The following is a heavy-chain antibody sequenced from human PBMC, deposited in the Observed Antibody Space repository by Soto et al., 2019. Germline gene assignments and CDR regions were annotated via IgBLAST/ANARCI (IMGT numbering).Heavy chain of an antibody. CDR2: ISSTTNYI. V-gene: IGHV3-21*01. J-gene: IGHJ4*02. Sequence: GGSLRLSCSASGFTFTRSSMNWVRQAPGKGLEWVSSISSTTNYIYYADSMKGRFTVSRDNAKNSVYLDMSSLSAEDPAVYCCARESEDLTSNFDYWGQGTLVTVSS. CDR3: ARESEDLTSNFDY. CDR1: GFTFTRSS.